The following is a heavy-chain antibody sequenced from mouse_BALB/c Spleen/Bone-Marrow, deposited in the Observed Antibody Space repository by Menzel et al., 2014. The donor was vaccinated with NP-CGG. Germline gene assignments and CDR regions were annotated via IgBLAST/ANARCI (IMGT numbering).Heavy chain of an antibody. CDR2: IRSKSNNYAT. CDR1: GFTFNTYA. V-gene: IGHV10-1*02. Sequence: EVQLVESGGGLVQPKGSLKLSCAASGFTFNTYAMNWVGQAPGKGLEWVARIRSKSNNYATYYADSVKDRFTISRDDSQSMLYLQMNNLRTEDTAMYYCVRRNPYWYFDVWGAGTTVTVSS. CDR3: VRRNPYWYFDV. D-gene: IGHD2-1*01. J-gene: IGHJ1*01.